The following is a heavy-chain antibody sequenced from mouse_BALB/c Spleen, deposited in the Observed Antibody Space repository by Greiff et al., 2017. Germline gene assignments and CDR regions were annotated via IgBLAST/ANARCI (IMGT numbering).Heavy chain of an antibody. CDR1: GFTFSSFG. CDR3: ARGALHGGNYFDY. CDR2: ISSGSSTI. J-gene: IGHJ2*01. V-gene: IGHV5-17*02. Sequence: DVMLVESGGGLVQPGGSRKLSCAASGFTFSSFGMHWVRQAPEKGLEWVAYISSGSSTIYYADTVKGRFTISRDNPKNTLFLQMTSLRSEDTAMYYCARGALHGGNYFDYWGQGTTLTVSS.